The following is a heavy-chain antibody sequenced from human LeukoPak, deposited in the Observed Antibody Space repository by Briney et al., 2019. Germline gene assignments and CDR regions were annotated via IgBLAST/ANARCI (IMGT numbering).Heavy chain of an antibody. CDR1: GFTFSSYA. CDR3: ARGPERTGVGTRYYYDMDV. CDR2: ISYDGSNK. J-gene: IGHJ6*02. V-gene: IGHV3-30-3*01. D-gene: IGHD2-8*01. Sequence: PGGSLRLSCAASGFTFSSYAMHCVRQAPGKGLEWVAVISYDGSNKYYADSVKGRFTISRDNSKNTLYLQMNSLRAEDTAVYYCARGPERTGVGTRYYYDMDVWGQGTTVTVSS.